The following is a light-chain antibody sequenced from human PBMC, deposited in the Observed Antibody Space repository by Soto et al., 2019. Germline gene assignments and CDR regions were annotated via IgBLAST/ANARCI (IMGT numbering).Light chain of an antibody. CDR2: AAS. Sequence: DIQVTQSTSSLSASVGDRVTITCWASQSIRSYLNWYQQNPGKAPKRLIYAASSLQSWVPSRFSGSGSGTDFTLTISSLQPEDFATYYCQQSYSTPKTCGQGTRWIS. V-gene: IGKV1-39*01. CDR1: QSIRSY. J-gene: IGKJ1*01. CDR3: QQSYSTPKT.